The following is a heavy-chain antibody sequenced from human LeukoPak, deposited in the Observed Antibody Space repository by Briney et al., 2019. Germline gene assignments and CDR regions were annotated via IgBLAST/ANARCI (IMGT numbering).Heavy chain of an antibody. D-gene: IGHD6-19*01. CDR2: ISYDGSNK. Sequence: GGSLRLSCAASGFTFNNYGIHWVRQAPGKGLEWVAVISYDGSNKYYADSVKGRFTISRDSSKNTLYLQMNSLRAEDTAVYYCAKDRGSGWLDYWGQGTLVTVSS. CDR3: AKDRGSGWLDY. V-gene: IGHV3-30*18. J-gene: IGHJ4*02. CDR1: GFTFNNYG.